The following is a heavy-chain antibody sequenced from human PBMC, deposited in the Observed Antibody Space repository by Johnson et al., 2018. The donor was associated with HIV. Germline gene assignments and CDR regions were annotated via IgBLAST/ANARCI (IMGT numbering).Heavy chain of an antibody. D-gene: IGHD1-26*01. V-gene: IGHV3-30*03. J-gene: IGHJ3*02. Sequence: MQLVESGGGVVQPGRSLRLSCAASGFTFSSYGMHWVRQAPGKGLEWVAVISYDGSNKYYADSVKGRFTISRDNSKNTLYLQMNSLRAEDTAVYYCAREGVWVKAFDIWGQGTMVTVSS. CDR1: GFTFSSYG. CDR3: AREGVWVKAFDI. CDR2: ISYDGSNK.